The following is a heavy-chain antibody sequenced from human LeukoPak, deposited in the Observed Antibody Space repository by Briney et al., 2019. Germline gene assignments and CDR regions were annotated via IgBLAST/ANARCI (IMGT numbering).Heavy chain of an antibody. V-gene: IGHV4-34*01. D-gene: IGHD2-21*01. Sequence: SETLSLTCAVYGGSFRGYYWSWIRQPPGKGLEWIGEINHSGSTNYNPSLKSRVTISVDTSKNQFSLKLSSVTAADTAVYYCAGYYGGYWGQGTLVTVSS. CDR1: GGSFRGYY. J-gene: IGHJ4*02. CDR3: AGYYGGY. CDR2: INHSGST.